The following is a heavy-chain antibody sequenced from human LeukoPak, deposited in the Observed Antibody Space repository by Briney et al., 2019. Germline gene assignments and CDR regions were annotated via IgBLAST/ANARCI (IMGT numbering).Heavy chain of an antibody. CDR2: ISYDGSNK. CDR3: ASARGGSYYNYFDY. Sequence: PGGSLRLSCAASGFTFSNYWMHWVRQAPGKGLEWVSVISYDGSNKYYADSVKGRFTISRDNSKNTLYLQVHSLRAEDTAVYYCASARGGSYYNYFDYWGQGTLVTVSS. V-gene: IGHV3-30*03. D-gene: IGHD1-26*01. J-gene: IGHJ4*02. CDR1: GFTFSNYW.